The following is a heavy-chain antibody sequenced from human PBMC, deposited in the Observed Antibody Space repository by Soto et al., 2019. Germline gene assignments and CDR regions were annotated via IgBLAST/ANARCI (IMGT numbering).Heavy chain of an antibody. CDR1: GFTFSSYS. D-gene: IGHD2-21*02. CDR3: ARFRAYCGGDCYPYYYYYGMDV. Sequence: GGSLSLSCAASGFTFSSYSMNWVRQAPGKGLEWVSSISSSSSYKYYADSVKGRFTISRDNAKNSLYLQMNSLRAEDTAVYYCARFRAYCGGDCYPYYYYYGMDVWGQGTTVTVSS. J-gene: IGHJ6*02. CDR2: ISSSSSYK. V-gene: IGHV3-21*01.